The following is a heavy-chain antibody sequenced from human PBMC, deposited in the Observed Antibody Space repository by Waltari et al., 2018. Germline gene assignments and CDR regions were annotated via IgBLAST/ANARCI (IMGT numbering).Heavy chain of an antibody. CDR1: GFTVSSKY. V-gene: IGHV3-53*01. Sequence: EVQLLESGGGLIQHGGSLRLSCAASGFTVSSKYISWARQAPGKGLEWVSVIYSGGSTYYADSVKGRFTISRDNSKNTLYLQMNSLRAEDTAVYYCARTDSSGPYFDYWGQGTLVTVSS. D-gene: IGHD3-22*01. CDR3: ARTDSSGPYFDY. CDR2: IYSGGST. J-gene: IGHJ4*02.